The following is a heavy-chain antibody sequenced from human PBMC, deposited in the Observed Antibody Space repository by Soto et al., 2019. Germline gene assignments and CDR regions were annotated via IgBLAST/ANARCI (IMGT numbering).Heavy chain of an antibody. Sequence: GASVKVSCKASGYSVSSHYMHWVKQAPGQGLEWLGIINPTGGSTTYAEKFQGRVTMTADTDTETVYMELRILRSAETARDYCARSWTDYGGKIDLWGQGTLVTV. V-gene: IGHV1-46*01. J-gene: IGHJ5*02. CDR3: ARSWTDYGGKIDL. CDR2: INPTGGST. D-gene: IGHD3-10*01. CDR1: GYSVSSHY.